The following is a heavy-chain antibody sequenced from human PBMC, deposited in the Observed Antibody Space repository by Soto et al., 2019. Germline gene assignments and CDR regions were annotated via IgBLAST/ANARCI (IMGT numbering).Heavy chain of an antibody. CDR1: GGTFSSYA. Sequence: QVQLVQSGAAVKKPGSSVKVACKASGGTFSSYAISWVRQAPGQGLEWMGGIIPIFGTANYAQKFQGRVPITADESTSTADMELSSLRSEDTAVYYCARWTTVENWFDPWGQGTLVTVSS. J-gene: IGHJ5*02. D-gene: IGHD4-17*01. CDR2: IIPIFGTA. CDR3: ARWTTVENWFDP. V-gene: IGHV1-69*12.